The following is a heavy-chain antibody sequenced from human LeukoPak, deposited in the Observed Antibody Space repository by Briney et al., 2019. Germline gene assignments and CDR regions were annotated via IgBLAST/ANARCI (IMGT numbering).Heavy chain of an antibody. CDR3: ARGLVGYYAMDV. CDR1: GFTFSSYW. CDR2: ISPDGSSA. D-gene: IGHD3-10*01. Sequence: GGSLRLSCAASGFTFSSYWMHWVRQAPGKGLVWVSRISPDGSSALYADSVKGRFTISRDNAKNTLYLQMNSLRVEDTAVYYCARGLVGYYAMDVWGQGTTVTVSS. J-gene: IGHJ6*02. V-gene: IGHV3-74*01.